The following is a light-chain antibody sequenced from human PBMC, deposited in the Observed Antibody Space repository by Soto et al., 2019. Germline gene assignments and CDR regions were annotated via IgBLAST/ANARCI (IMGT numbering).Light chain of an antibody. CDR1: QSLTINY. Sequence: EIVLTQSPGTLSLSPGERAILSCRASQSLTINYLAWYQQKPGQAPRLLIHGASNRATGIPDRFTGSGSGTDFTLTIRALEPEDIAVYFCQQYVSSPRTFGGGTKVEIK. CDR2: GAS. V-gene: IGKV3-20*01. J-gene: IGKJ4*01. CDR3: QQYVSSPRT.